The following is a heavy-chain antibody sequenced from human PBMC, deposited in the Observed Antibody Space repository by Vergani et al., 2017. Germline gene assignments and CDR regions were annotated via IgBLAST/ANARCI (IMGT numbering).Heavy chain of an antibody. V-gene: IGHV3-23*01. Sequence: EVQLLESGGGSVQPGESLRLSCVASGVRFREHGRNWVRQAPGKGLEWVSGISGHDHRTLYADSVKGRFIISRDDSKNTLYLQMSSLRVDDTAIYYCAELYGDAGYSPFWGQGTLVTVSS. J-gene: IGHJ4*02. CDR3: AELYGDAGYSPF. CDR2: ISGHDHRT. D-gene: IGHD4-23*01. CDR1: GVRFREHG.